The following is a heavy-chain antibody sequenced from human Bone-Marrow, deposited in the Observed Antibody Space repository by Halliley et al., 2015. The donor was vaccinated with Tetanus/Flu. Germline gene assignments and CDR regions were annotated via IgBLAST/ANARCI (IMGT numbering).Heavy chain of an antibody. J-gene: IGHJ4*01. CDR1: GNTFTYRH. D-gene: IGHD2-21*01. V-gene: IGHV1-45*01. CDR3: ASSPSPYSFDY. Sequence: QMQLVQSGAEVKKTGSSVKVSCKASGNTFTYRHLHWMRQAPGQALEWMGWITPFNGDANYAQKFQDRVTFSRDRSVSTAYMELSNLRSEDTAIFYCASSPSPYSFDYWGQGTLVPVSS. CDR2: ITPFNGDA.